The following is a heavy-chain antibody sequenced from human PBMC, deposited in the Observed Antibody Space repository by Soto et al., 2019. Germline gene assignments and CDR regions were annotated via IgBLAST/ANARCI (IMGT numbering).Heavy chain of an antibody. CDR1: GYTFTSYA. Sequence: QVQLVQSGAEVKKPGASVKVSCKASGYTFTSYAMHWVRQALGQRLEWMGWINAGNGNTKYSQKFQGRVTITRDTSASTAYMELSSLRSEDTAVYYCARVPKYCSSTSCYAAGGFDPWGQGTLVTVSS. V-gene: IGHV1-3*01. CDR2: INAGNGNT. J-gene: IGHJ5*02. CDR3: ARVPKYCSSTSCYAAGGFDP. D-gene: IGHD2-2*01.